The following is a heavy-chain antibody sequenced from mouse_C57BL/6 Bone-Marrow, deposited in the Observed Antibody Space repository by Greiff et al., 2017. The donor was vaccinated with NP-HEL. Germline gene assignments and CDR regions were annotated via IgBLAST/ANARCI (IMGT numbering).Heavy chain of an antibody. D-gene: IGHD2-3*01. J-gene: IGHJ3*01. CDR1: GYTFTSYW. CDR3: ARFHDAYRGFAY. V-gene: IGHV1-69*01. Sequence: QVQLQQPGAELVMPGASVKLSCKASGYTFTSYWMHWVKQRPGQGLEWIGEIDPSDSSTNYNQKFKGKSTLTVDKSSSTAYMQLSSLTSEDSAVYYCARFHDAYRGFAYWGQGTLVTVSA. CDR2: IDPSDSST.